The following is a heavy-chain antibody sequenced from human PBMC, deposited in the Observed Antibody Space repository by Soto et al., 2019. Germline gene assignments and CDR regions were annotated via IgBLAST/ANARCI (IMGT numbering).Heavy chain of an antibody. Sequence: QVQLQESGPGLVKPSETLSLTCTVSGGSISSYYWSWIRQPAGKGLEWIGRIYTSGSTNYNPSLKSRVTMSVDTSKNQFSLKLSSVTAADTAVYYCARDYGAGYSGYAAFLHWYFDLWGRGTLVTVSS. J-gene: IGHJ2*01. V-gene: IGHV4-4*07. CDR1: GGSISSYY. CDR3: ARDYGAGYSGYAAFLHWYFDL. D-gene: IGHD5-12*01. CDR2: IYTSGST.